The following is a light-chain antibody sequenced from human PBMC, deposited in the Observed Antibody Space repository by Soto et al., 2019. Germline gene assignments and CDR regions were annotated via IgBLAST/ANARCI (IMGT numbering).Light chain of an antibody. CDR2: KAS. CDR1: RSLVYSDGNAY. V-gene: IGKV2-30*01. J-gene: IGKJ1*01. Sequence: DVVMTQSPLSLPVTLGQPASISCRSSRSLVYSDGNAYLNWFHQRPGQSPRRLIYKASNRDSGVPDRFSGSGSGTDFTLHINRVEAEDVGVYYCMQGTHWPPTFGRGTRVEIK. CDR3: MQGTHWPPT.